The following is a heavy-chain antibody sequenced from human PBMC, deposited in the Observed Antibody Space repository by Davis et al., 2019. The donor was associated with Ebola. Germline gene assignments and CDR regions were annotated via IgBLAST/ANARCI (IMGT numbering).Heavy chain of an antibody. CDR2: INPDSGGT. V-gene: IGHV1-2*06. J-gene: IGHJ5*02. Sequence: ASVKVSCKASGYTFTGYYMHWVRQAPGQGLEWMGRINPDSGGTDYAQKFQGRVTMTWDTPINTAYMELRRLTSDDTAVYYCARARFVTSFVAVPTTRWFDPWGQGTLVSVSS. D-gene: IGHD2-2*01. CDR1: GYTFTGYY. CDR3: ARARFVTSFVAVPTTRWFDP.